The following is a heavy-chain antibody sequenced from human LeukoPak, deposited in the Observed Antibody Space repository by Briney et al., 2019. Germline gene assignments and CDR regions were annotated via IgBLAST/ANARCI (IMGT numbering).Heavy chain of an antibody. V-gene: IGHV3-20*04. D-gene: IGHD6-13*01. CDR3: AREYQPGIAAAGFDY. CDR2: INWNGGST. Sequence: RPGGSLRLSCAASGFTFDDYGMSWVRQAPGKGLEWVSGINWNGGSTGYADSVKGRFTISRDNAKNSLYLQMNSLRAEDTALYYCAREYQPGIAAAGFDYWGQGTLVTVSS. CDR1: GFTFDDYG. J-gene: IGHJ4*02.